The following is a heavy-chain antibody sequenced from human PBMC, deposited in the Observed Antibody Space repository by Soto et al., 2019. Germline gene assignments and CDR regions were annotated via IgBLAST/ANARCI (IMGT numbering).Heavy chain of an antibody. CDR2: MNPNSGNT. D-gene: IGHD3-10*01. J-gene: IGHJ6*03. CDR1: GYTFTSYD. V-gene: IGHV1-8*01. CDR3: ARGSSVSSGSYYISYYYYYMDV. Sequence: ASVKVSCKASGYTFTSYDINWVRQATGQRLEWKGWMNPNSGNTGYAQKFQGRVTMTRNTSISTAYMELSSLRSEDTAVYYCARGSSVSSGSYYISYYYYYMDVWGKGTTVTVSS.